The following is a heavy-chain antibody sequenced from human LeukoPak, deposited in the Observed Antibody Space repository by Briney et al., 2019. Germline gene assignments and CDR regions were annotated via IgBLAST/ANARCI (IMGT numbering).Heavy chain of an antibody. J-gene: IGHJ6*02. CDR3: ARDPPTTVVTPFDGMDV. V-gene: IGHV1-69*13. D-gene: IGHD4-23*01. Sequence: ASVKVSCKASGGTFSSYAISWVRQAPGQGLEWMGGIIPIFGTANYAQKFQGRVTITADESTSTAYMELSSLRSEDTAVYYCARDPPTTVVTPFDGMDVWGQGTTVTVSS. CDR2: IIPIFGTA. CDR1: GGTFSSYA.